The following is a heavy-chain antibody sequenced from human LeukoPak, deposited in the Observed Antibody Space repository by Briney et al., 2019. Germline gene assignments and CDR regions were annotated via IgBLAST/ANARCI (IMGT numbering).Heavy chain of an antibody. J-gene: IGHJ4*02. CDR2: IVVGSGNT. Sequence: SVKVSCKASGFTFTSSAVQWVRQARGQRLEWIGWIVVGSGNTNYAQKFQERVTITRDMSTSTAYMELSSLRSEDTAVYYCARVQDRYGTAVAGTPFDYWGQGTLVTVSS. CDR1: GFTFTSSA. D-gene: IGHD6-19*01. CDR3: ARVQDRYGTAVAGTPFDY. V-gene: IGHV1-58*01.